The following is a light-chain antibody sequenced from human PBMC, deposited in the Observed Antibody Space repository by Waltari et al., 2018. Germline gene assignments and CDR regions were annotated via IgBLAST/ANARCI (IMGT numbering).Light chain of an antibody. V-gene: IGKV1-39*01. CDR2: TAS. CDR3: QQSYSSPWT. CDR1: QSISDY. J-gene: IGKJ1*01. Sequence: DIQMTQSPPPLSASVGDRVAITCRASQSISDYLHWYQQKPGKAPRVLIYTASSLQRGVPTRFSGSGSGTEFTLTISTLQPEDAATYYCQQSYSSPWTFGQGTKVEIK.